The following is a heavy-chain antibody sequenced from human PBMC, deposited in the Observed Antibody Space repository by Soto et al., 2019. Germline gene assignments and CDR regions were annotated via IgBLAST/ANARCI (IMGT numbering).Heavy chain of an antibody. CDR1: GYTFTSYG. V-gene: IGHV1-18*01. D-gene: IGHD6-19*01. J-gene: IGHJ5*02. CDR2: INSYNGNT. CDR3: AREPVAGIWFDP. Sequence: QVQLVQSGAEVKKPGASVKVSCKDSGYTFTSYGISWVRQAPGQGLEWMGWINSYNGNTNYAQKLQGRVTMTTDTSTSTADMELRSLTSDDTAVYYCAREPVAGIWFDPWGQGALVTVSS.